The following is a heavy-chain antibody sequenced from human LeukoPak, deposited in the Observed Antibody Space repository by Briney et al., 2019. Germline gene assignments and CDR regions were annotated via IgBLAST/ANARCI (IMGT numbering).Heavy chain of an antibody. V-gene: IGHV1-8*01. J-gene: IGHJ4*02. CDR2: MNPNSGNT. D-gene: IGHD3-10*01. CDR3: ARISGMVRGEDFDY. CDR1: GYTFTSYD. Sequence: ASVKVSCKASGYTFTSYDINWVRQASGQGLEWMGRMNPNSGNTGYAQKFQGRVTMTRNTSISTAYMELSSLRSEDTAVYYCARISGMVRGEDFDYWGQGTLVTVSS.